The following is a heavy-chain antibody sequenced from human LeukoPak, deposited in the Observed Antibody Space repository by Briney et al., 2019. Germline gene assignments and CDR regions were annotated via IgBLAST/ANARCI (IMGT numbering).Heavy chain of an antibody. Sequence: ASVKLSCKASGYTFTSYGISWVRQAPGQGLEWMGWISAYNGNTNYAQKLQGRFTMTTDTATNPAYMELRSLRSDDTAVYYCASGYRSSWYGSFDIWGQGPMVIVSS. CDR2: ISAYNGNT. V-gene: IGHV1-18*01. J-gene: IGHJ3*02. D-gene: IGHD6-13*01. CDR3: ASGYRSSWYGSFDI. CDR1: GYTFTSYG.